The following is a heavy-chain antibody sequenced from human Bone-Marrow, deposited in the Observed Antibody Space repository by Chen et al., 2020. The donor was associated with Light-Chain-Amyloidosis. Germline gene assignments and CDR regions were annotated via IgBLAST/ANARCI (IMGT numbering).Heavy chain of an antibody. CDR3: ARTLRYGHQVYFDY. V-gene: IGHV3-30*04. CDR1: GFPFSSHV. CDR2: ISFDG. J-gene: IGHJ4*02. Sequence: QVQLVESGGGVVQPGTSLRLSCVGSGFPFSSHVMHWVRQAPGRGLEWVAVISFDGRADSVQGRFTVSRDNSKSTLYLQMDSLRPDDTAVYYCARTLRYGHQVYFDYWGQGTLVTVSS. D-gene: IGHD3-9*01.